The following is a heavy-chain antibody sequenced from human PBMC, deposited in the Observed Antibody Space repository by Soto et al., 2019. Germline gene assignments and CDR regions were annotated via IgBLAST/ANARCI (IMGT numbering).Heavy chain of an antibody. Sequence: PGGSLRLSCAASGFTFSSYAMSWVRQAPGRGLEWVSAISGSGGSTYYADSVKGRFTISRDNSKNTLYLQMNSLRAGDTAVYYCAKGGYCSGGSCYSFPYYFDYWGQGTLVTVSS. CDR2: ISGSGGST. J-gene: IGHJ4*02. D-gene: IGHD2-15*01. V-gene: IGHV3-23*01. CDR3: AKGGYCSGGSCYSFPYYFDY. CDR1: GFTFSSYA.